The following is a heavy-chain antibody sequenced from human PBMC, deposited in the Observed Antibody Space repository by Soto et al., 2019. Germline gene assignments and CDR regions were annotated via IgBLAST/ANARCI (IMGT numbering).Heavy chain of an antibody. CDR3: SHKSSAGGMFDY. J-gene: IGHJ4*02. CDR2: IYWDGDD. Sequence: QITLKESGPTLVRPTQTLTLTCAVSGFSLSTTGVGVGWIRQPPGKALEWLALIYWDGDDRYSPSLRSRLTITEDTSKNQVVLTMTSMDPVDTATYFCSHKSSAGGMFDYWGQGTLVTVSS. V-gene: IGHV2-5*02. CDR1: GFSLSTTGVG. D-gene: IGHD1-1*01.